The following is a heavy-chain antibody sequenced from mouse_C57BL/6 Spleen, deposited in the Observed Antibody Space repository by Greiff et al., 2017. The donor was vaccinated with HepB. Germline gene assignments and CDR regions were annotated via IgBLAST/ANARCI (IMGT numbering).Heavy chain of an antibody. D-gene: IGHD2-5*01. CDR2: IDPETGGT. V-gene: IGHV1-15*01. CDR1: GYTFTDYE. J-gene: IGHJ2*01. Sequence: VQLQQSGAELVRPGASVTLSCKASGYTFTDYEMHWVKQTPVHGLEWIGAIDPETGGTAYNQKFKGKAILTADKSASTAYMELRSLTSEDSAVYYCTRDYSNSYYFAYWGQGTTLTVSS. CDR3: TRDYSNSYYFAY.